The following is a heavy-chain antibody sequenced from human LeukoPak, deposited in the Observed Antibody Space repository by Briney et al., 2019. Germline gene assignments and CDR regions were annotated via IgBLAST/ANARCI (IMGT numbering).Heavy chain of an antibody. CDR1: GFTFSSYG. CDR3: AKDLGFRVGASAVGDY. CDR2: IWYDGSNK. D-gene: IGHD1-26*01. Sequence: GGSLRLSWAASGFTFSSYGVRWVRQAPGKGLGWVAVIWYDGSNKSYAASVKGRFTLSRANTKNPWFLQMSRLGSEATVVYSCAKDLGFRVGASAVGDYWGQGTLVTVSS. J-gene: IGHJ4*02. V-gene: IGHV3-33*06.